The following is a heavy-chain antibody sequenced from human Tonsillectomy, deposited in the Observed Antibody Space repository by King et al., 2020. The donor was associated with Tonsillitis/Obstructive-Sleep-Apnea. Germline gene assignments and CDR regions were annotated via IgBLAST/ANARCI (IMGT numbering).Heavy chain of an antibody. CDR2: IYWDDDK. J-gene: IGHJ6*03. CDR3: AHSPPLGGTYYYYYYYMDV. CDR1: GFALSNSGVS. V-gene: IGHV2-5*02. Sequence: TLKESGPTLVKPTQTLTLTCTFSGFALSNSGVSVGWIRQPPGKALEWLALIYWDDDKRYSPSLKSRLTITKDTSKNQVVLTMSDMDPVDTATYYCAHSPPLGGTYYYYYYYMDVWGKGTTVTVSS. D-gene: IGHD1-26*01.